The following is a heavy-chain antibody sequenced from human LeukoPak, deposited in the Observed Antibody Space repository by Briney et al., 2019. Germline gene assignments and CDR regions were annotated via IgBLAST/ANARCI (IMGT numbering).Heavy chain of an antibody. D-gene: IGHD5-24*01. V-gene: IGHV3-23*01. J-gene: IGHJ4*02. CDR2: ICGIGSTT. CDR1: GFTFSSYA. Sequence: PGGSLRLSCAASGFTFSSYAMSWVRQAPGKGLEWGSTICGIGSTTYYADSVKGRFTISRDNSKDTLYLQMNSLRADDTAVYHCAKINPDDYNVYYFDSWGQGTLVIVSS. CDR3: AKINPDDYNVYYFDS.